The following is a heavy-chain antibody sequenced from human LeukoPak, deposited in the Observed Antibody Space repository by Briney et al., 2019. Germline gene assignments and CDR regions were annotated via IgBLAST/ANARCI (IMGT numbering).Heavy chain of an antibody. CDR3: ARAIFFKEGTYFDFWSGQFNWFDP. J-gene: IGHJ5*02. CDR1: GFTFSDYY. CDR2: ISSSGSTI. V-gene: IGHV3-11*01. Sequence: GGSLGLSCAASGFTFSDYYMSWIRQAPGKGLEWVSYISSSGSTIYYADSVKGRFTISRDNAKNSLYLQMNSLRAEDTAVYYCARAIFFKEGTYFDFWSGQFNWFDPWGQGTLVTVSS. D-gene: IGHD3-3*01.